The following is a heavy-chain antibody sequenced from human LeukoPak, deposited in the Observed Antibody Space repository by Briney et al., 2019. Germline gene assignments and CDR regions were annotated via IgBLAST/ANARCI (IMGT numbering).Heavy chain of an antibody. V-gene: IGHV3-15*01. Sequence: GGSLRLSCAASGFTFSNAWMSWVRQAPGKGLEWVGRIKSKTDGRTTDYAAPVKGRFTISRDDSKNTLYLQMNSLKTEDTAVYYCTTDPPGTIDYWGQGTLVTVSS. D-gene: IGHD1-1*01. CDR3: TTDPPGTIDY. CDR1: GFTFSNAW. J-gene: IGHJ4*02. CDR2: IKSKTDGRTT.